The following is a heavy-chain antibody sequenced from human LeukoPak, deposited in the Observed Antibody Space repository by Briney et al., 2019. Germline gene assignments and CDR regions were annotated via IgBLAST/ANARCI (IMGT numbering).Heavy chain of an antibody. Sequence: GGSLRLSCAASGFTFRNSWMSWVRQAPGKGLEWVAHIKEDGSEKYYVDSVKGRFTISRDNAENLLYLEMNSLGAEDTAVYYCARYGQLGYWGQGTLVTVSP. CDR1: GFTFRNSW. D-gene: IGHD3-10*01. J-gene: IGHJ4*02. V-gene: IGHV3-7*01. CDR3: ARYGQLGY. CDR2: IKEDGSEK.